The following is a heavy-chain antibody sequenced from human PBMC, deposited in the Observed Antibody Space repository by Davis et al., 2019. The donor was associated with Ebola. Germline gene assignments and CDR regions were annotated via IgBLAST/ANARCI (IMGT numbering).Heavy chain of an antibody. V-gene: IGHV4-34*01. CDR1: GGSFSGYY. CDR2: INHSGST. J-gene: IGHJ4*02. D-gene: IGHD6-13*01. Sequence: GSLRLSCAVYGGSFSGYYWSWIRQPPGKGLEWIGEINHSGSTNYNPSLKSRVTISVDTSKNQFPLKLSSVTAADTAVYYCARGRVWYSSSWRFDYWGQGTLVTVSS. CDR3: ARGRVWYSSSWRFDY.